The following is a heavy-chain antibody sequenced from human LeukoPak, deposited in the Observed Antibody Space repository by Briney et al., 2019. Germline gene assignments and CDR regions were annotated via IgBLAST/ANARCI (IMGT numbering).Heavy chain of an antibody. CDR1: GYTFTSYG. CDR2: ISAYSGNT. CDR3: ARAAAGNNWFDP. V-gene: IGHV1-18*01. D-gene: IGHD6-13*01. J-gene: IGHJ5*02. Sequence: ASVKVSCKASGYTFTSYGISWVRQAPGQGLEWMGWISAYSGNTNYAQKLQGRVTMTTDTSTSTAYMELRSLRSDDTAVYYCARAAAGNNWFDPWGQGTLVTVSS.